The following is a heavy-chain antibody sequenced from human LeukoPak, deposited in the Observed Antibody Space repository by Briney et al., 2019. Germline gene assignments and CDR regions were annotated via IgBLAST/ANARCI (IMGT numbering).Heavy chain of an antibody. CDR1: SGSISSSNW. CDR3: ALGYNDIWEL. V-gene: IGHV4-4*02. D-gene: IGHD1-26*01. CDR2: INHSGST. J-gene: IGHJ4*02. Sequence: LETLSLTCAVSSGSISSSNWWSWVRQPPGKGLEWIGEINHSGSTNYNPSLKSRVTISVDMSDNQFSLKLTSVTAADTAVYYCALGYNDIWELWGQGNMVTVSS.